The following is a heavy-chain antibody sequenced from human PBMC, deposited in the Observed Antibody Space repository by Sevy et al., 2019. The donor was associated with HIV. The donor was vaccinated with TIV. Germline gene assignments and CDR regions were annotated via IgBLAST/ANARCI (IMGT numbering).Heavy chain of an antibody. D-gene: IGHD4-4*01. Sequence: GGSLRLSCIASGFSFSNFGMYWVRQAPGRGLEWVAISSYDGHTNYFGDSVKGRFTISRDNSKNTLYLQMNSLRVQDTAVYYCAKDLLQLTIKELAQDYYYGMDVWGQRTTVTVSS. CDR3: AKDLLQLTIKELAQDYYYGMDV. J-gene: IGHJ6*02. CDR1: GFSFSNFG. CDR2: SSYDGHTN. V-gene: IGHV3-30*18.